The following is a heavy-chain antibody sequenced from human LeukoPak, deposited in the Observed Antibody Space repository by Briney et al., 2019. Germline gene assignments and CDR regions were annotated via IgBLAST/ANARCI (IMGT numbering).Heavy chain of an antibody. Sequence: GGSLRLSCAASGFTFSNYWMTWVRQAPGKGLEWVANIKKDGSEKNYVGSVKGRFTISRDNAKTSLYLQMNSLRAEDTAVYYCAIGGGYWGQGTLVTVSS. V-gene: IGHV3-7*01. CDR1: GFTFSNYW. CDR3: AIGGGY. J-gene: IGHJ4*02. CDR2: IKKDGSEK.